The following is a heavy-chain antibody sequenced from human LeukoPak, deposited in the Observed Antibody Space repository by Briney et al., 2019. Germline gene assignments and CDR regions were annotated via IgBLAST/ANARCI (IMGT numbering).Heavy chain of an antibody. Sequence: GGSLRLSCAASGFTFSSYALHWVRQAPGKGLEWLAAVSHDGTHEYYADSVKGRFTISRDISENTVYLQVNSLRIEDTAVYYCTRAAWAYCYYGGCPWGAFDVWGQGTMVTVS. D-gene: IGHD2-21*01. J-gene: IGHJ3*01. V-gene: IGHV3-30*04. CDR1: GFTFSSYA. CDR2: VSHDGTHE. CDR3: TRAAWAYCYYGGCPWGAFDV.